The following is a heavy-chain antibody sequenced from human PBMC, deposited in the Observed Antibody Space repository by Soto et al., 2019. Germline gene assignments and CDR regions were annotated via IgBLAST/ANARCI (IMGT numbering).Heavy chain of an antibody. Sequence: QVQLVESGGGLVKPGGSLRLSCAASGFTFSDYYMSWIRQAPGKGLEWVSYISSSSSYTNYADSVKGRFTISRDNAKNSLYLQMNSLRAEDTAVYYCARDLVAGLEAGNPIWGQGTMVTVSS. J-gene: IGHJ3*02. CDR1: GFTFSDYY. CDR2: ISSSSSYT. CDR3: ARDLVAGLEAGNPI. V-gene: IGHV3-11*05. D-gene: IGHD6-19*01.